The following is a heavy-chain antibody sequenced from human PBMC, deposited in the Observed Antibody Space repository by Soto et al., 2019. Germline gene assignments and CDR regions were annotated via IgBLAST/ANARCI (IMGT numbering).Heavy chain of an antibody. CDR3: ARGSSNWAYYFDF. CDR1: GFTFSSYS. D-gene: IGHD6-13*01. V-gene: IGHV3-48*02. CDR2: ITSSGTTV. Sequence: GGSLRLSCAASGFTFSSYSLNWVRQAPGKGLEWVSYITSSGTTVYYADSVRGRFTISRDNAKNSLYLQMNSLRDDDTAVYYCARGSSNWAYYFDFWGQRTLVTVSS. J-gene: IGHJ4*02.